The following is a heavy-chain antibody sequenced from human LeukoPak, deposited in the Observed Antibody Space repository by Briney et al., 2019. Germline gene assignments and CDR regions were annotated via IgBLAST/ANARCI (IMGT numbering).Heavy chain of an antibody. V-gene: IGHV4-39*01. CDR3: ASQTLEPFDY. Sequence: SETLSHTCTVSGGSISSSSYYWGWIRQPPGKGLEWIGSIYYSGSTYYNPSLKSRVTISVDTSKNQFSLKLSSVTAADTAVYYCASQTLEPFDYWGQGTLVTVSS. CDR2: IYYSGST. CDR1: GGSISSSSYY. D-gene: IGHD3-16*01. J-gene: IGHJ4*02.